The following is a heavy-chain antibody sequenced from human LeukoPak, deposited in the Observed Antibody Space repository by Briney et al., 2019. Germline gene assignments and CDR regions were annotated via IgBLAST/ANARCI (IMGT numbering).Heavy chain of an antibody. CDR1: GGSISSSSYY. Sequence: PSETLSLTCTVSGGSISSSSYYWGWLRQPPGKGLEWIGSIYYSGSTYYNPSLKSRVTISVDTSKNQFSLKLSSVTAADTAVYYCARAGEWEPMDVWGKGTTVTVSS. D-gene: IGHD1-26*01. CDR2: IYYSGST. V-gene: IGHV4-39*07. J-gene: IGHJ6*03. CDR3: ARAGEWEPMDV.